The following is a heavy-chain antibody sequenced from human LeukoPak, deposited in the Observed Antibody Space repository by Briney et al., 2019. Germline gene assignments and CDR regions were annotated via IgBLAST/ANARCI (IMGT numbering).Heavy chain of an antibody. CDR3: TRSGYRHPYHFDS. D-gene: IGHD3-3*01. CDR2: LYTGGGT. J-gene: IGHJ4*02. Sequence: GGSLRLSCAASGFTFSTYSMNWVRQAPGKGLQWVSVLYTGGGTDYADSVRGRFTISRDTSKNTLSLQMNSLRADDTAIYYCTRSGYRHPYHFDSWGQGTLVTVSS. CDR1: GFTFSTYS. V-gene: IGHV3-53*01.